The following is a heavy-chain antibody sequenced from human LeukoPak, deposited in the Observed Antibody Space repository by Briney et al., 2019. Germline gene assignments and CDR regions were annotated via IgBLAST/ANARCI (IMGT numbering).Heavy chain of an antibody. CDR2: IDPYSGNT. Sequence: ASVKVSCKASGYTFTGYYMHWVRQAPGQGLEWMGWIDPYSGNTNYAQKFQGRVTMTTDTFTTTADMEVTSLRSDATAVYYCARVSPNTVTTLQYFDYWGQGTLVTVSS. CDR1: GYTFTGYY. J-gene: IGHJ4*02. CDR3: ARVSPNTVTTLQYFDY. V-gene: IGHV1-18*04. D-gene: IGHD4-17*01.